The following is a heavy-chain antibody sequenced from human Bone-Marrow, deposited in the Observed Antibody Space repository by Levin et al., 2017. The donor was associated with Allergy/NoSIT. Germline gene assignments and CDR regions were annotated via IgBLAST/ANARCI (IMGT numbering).Heavy chain of an antibody. CDR3: ARGRVGDDEEFDI. CDR1: GYSFISYA. D-gene: IGHD1-26*01. J-gene: IGHJ3*02. V-gene: IGHV1-3*01. Sequence: GASVKVSCKASGYSFISYAMHWVRQAPGQGLEWMGWINGGNGNTKNSQKFQGRVTIARDTSASTAYIDLSSLRLEDTALSYCARGRVGDDEEFDIWGQGRMVTVSS. CDR2: INGGNGNT.